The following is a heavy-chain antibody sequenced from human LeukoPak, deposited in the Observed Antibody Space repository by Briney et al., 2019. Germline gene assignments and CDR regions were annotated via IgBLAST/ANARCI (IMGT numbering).Heavy chain of an antibody. CDR2: ISGSGGST. Sequence: GGSLRLSCAASGFTFSSYWMSWVRQAPGKGLEWVSAISGSGGSTYYADSVKGRFTISRDNSKNTLYLQMNSLRAEDTAVYYCAKDLEGYYGSGSYYNSNDYWGQGTLVTVSS. CDR3: AKDLEGYYGSGSYYNSNDY. CDR1: GFTFSSYW. D-gene: IGHD3-10*01. J-gene: IGHJ4*02. V-gene: IGHV3-23*01.